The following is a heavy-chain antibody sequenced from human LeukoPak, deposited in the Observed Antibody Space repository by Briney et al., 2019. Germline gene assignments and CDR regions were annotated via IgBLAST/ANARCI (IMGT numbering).Heavy chain of an antibody. Sequence: GGSLRLSCAASGFTFNNYAMNWVRQAPGKGLEWVSYIRGGGSNTRYSDSVKGRFIIPRDNSKNILYLQVNSLRAEDTAIYYCAKCSASYSNDAFDVWGRGTMVTVSS. D-gene: IGHD3-10*02. CDR3: AKCSASYSNDAFDV. J-gene: IGHJ3*01. CDR2: IRGGGSNT. CDR1: GFTFNNYA. V-gene: IGHV3-23*01.